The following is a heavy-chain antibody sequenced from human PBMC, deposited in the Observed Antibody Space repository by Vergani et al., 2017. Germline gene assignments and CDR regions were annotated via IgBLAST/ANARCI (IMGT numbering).Heavy chain of an antibody. CDR3: ARGRFGSFYSSGWSYWYFDL. Sequence: QVQLQESGPGLVKPSETLSLTCTVSGGSISSYYWSWIRQPPGKGLEWIGYIYYSGSTNYNPSLKSRVTISVDTSKNQFSLKLSSVTAADTAVYYCARGRFGSFYSSGWSYWYFDLWGRGTLVTVSS. V-gene: IGHV4-59*01. CDR2: IYYSGST. J-gene: IGHJ2*01. CDR1: GGSISSYY. D-gene: IGHD6-19*01.